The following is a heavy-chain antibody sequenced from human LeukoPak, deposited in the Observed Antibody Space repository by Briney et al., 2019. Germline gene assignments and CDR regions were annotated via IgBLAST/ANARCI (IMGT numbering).Heavy chain of an antibody. CDR1: GYTFTSYD. Sequence: ASVKVSCKASGYTFTSYDINWVRQATGQGLEWMGWMNPNNGNTDYAQKFQGRVTMTRDTSISTAYMELSRLRSDDTAVYYCARTAGPAATPYNWFDPWGQGTLVTVSS. D-gene: IGHD2-2*01. V-gene: IGHV1-8*01. J-gene: IGHJ5*02. CDR3: ARTAGPAATPYNWFDP. CDR2: MNPNNGNT.